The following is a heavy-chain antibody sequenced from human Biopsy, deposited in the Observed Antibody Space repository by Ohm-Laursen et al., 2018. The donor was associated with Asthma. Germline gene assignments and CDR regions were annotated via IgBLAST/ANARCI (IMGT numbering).Heavy chain of an antibody. V-gene: IGHV3-30*03. Sequence: SLRLSCTASGFTFSSYGMHWVRQAPGKGLEWVAVISYDGSNKYYADSVKGRFTISRDNSMNTLYLQMNSLRAEDTAVYYCASQGSGPDFWSGYYYFDYWGQGTLVTVSS. J-gene: IGHJ4*02. CDR3: ASQGSGPDFWSGYYYFDY. CDR1: GFTFSSYG. D-gene: IGHD3-3*01. CDR2: ISYDGSNK.